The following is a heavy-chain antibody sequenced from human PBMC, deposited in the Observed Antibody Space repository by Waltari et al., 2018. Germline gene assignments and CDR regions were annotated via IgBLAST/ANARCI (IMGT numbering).Heavy chain of an antibody. J-gene: IGHJ4*02. Sequence: EVQLLESGGGLVQPGGSLGLSCAASGFTFSSYAMTWVRQAPGKGLEWVSAISGSGGSTYYADSVKGRFTISRDNSKNTLYLQMNSLRAEDTAVYYCAMGGSGYYYYLFDYWGQGTLVTVSS. D-gene: IGHD3-22*01. CDR3: AMGGSGYYYYLFDY. CDR2: ISGSGGST. CDR1: GFTFSSYA. V-gene: IGHV3-23*01.